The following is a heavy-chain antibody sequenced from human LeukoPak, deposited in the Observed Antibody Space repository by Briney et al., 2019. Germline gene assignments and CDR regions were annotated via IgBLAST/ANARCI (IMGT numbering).Heavy chain of an antibody. Sequence: SETLSLTCTVSGGSIRSSYYYWGWIRQPPGKGLEWIGSIYDSGSTYYNPSLKSRVTISVDTSKNQFSLKLNSVTAADTAVYYCASWGELLDLAFDIWGQGTMVTVSS. J-gene: IGHJ3*02. V-gene: IGHV4-39*01. CDR1: GGSIRSSYYY. CDR3: ASWGELLDLAFDI. CDR2: IYDSGST. D-gene: IGHD1-26*01.